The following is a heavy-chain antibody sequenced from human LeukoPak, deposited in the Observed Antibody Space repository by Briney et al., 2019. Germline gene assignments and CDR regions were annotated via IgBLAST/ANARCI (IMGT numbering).Heavy chain of an antibody. CDR3: AKVRYGGESIRSEYFQQ. CDR1: GFSVRTTY. J-gene: IGHJ1*01. Sequence: PGGSLRLSCVVSGFSVRTTYMSWVRQAPGKGLEWVSVLYTGGGTDHADSVKGRFTISRDDGKNTLYLEMNSLRPDDTAVYYCAKVRYGGESIRSEYFQQWGQGTLVTVSS. CDR2: LYTGGGT. D-gene: IGHD4-23*01. V-gene: IGHV3-66*02.